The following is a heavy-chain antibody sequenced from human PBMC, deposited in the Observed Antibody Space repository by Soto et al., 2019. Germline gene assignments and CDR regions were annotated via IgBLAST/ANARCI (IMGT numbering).Heavy chain of an antibody. D-gene: IGHD4-17*01. CDR2: IYYSGST. Sequence: SETLSLTCTVSGGSISSGGYYWSWIRQHPGKGLEWIGYIYYSGSTYYNPSLKSRVTISVDTSKNQFSLKLSSVTAADTAVYYCARGRGDYAPFDYWGQGTLVTVSS. J-gene: IGHJ4*02. CDR1: GGSISSGGYY. CDR3: ARGRGDYAPFDY. V-gene: IGHV4-31*03.